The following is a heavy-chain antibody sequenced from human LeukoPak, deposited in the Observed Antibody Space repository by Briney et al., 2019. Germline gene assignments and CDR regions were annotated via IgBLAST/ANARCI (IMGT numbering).Heavy chain of an antibody. Sequence: GGSLRLSCAASGFIFSSYSMNWVRQAPGKGLEWVSSISSSSSYIYYADSVKGRFTISRDNAKNSLYLQMNSLRAEDTAVYYCARVRGVVVVAATRLEYFQHWGQGTLVTVSS. D-gene: IGHD2-15*01. CDR2: ISSSSSYI. CDR3: ARVRGVVVVAATRLEYFQH. V-gene: IGHV3-21*01. J-gene: IGHJ1*01. CDR1: GFIFSSYS.